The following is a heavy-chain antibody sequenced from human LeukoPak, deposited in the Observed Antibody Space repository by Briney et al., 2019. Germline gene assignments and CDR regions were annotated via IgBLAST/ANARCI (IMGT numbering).Heavy chain of an antibody. CDR1: GFTFSSYA. Sequence: PGGSLRLYCAASGFTFSSYAMHWVRQAPGKGLEWVAVISYDGSNKYYADSVKGRFTISRDNSKNTLYLQMNSLRAEDTAVYYCARDLVSGYCSGGSCYPGIYGYWGQGTLVTVSS. CDR3: ARDLVSGYCSGGSCYPGIYGY. J-gene: IGHJ4*02. CDR2: ISYDGSNK. D-gene: IGHD2-15*01. V-gene: IGHV3-30*04.